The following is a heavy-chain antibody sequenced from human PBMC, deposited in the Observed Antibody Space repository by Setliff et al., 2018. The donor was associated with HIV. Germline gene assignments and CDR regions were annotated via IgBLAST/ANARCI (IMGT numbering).Heavy chain of an antibody. CDR2: IIPDSGDT. J-gene: IGHJ6*03. V-gene: IGHV1-2*02. CDR3: VRGGAAYNRDYNEYYYMDV. Sequence: ASVKVSCKASGYTFTNFYIHWVRQAPGQGLEWMGYIIPDSGDTKYSQKFQGRVTMTRDTSITTAYMELSRLRSDDTAVYYCVRGGAAYNRDYNEYYYMDVWGTGTTVTVSS. CDR1: GYTFTNFY. D-gene: IGHD1-7*01.